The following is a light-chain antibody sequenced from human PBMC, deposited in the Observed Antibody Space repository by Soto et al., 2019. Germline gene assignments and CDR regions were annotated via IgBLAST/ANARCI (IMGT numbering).Light chain of an antibody. CDR3: ASYAGNNNFVL. CDR1: SSDVGAYNY. V-gene: IGLV2-8*01. CDR2: EVT. J-gene: IGLJ2*01. Sequence: QSALAQPPSASGSPGQSVTISCTGTSSDVGAYNYVSWYQQHPGKAPKLVIYEVTERPSGVPERFSGSKSGSTASLTVSGLQAEDEALYYCASYAGNNNFVLFGGGTKPTV.